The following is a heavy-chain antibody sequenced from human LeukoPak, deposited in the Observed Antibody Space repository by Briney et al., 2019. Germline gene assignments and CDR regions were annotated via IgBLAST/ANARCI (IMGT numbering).Heavy chain of an antibody. D-gene: IGHD3-9*01. CDR2: IYSGGST. V-gene: IGHV3-53*01. CDR3: ARAGYYDILTGYSESGWFDP. J-gene: IGHJ5*02. Sequence: GGSLRLSCAASGFTVSSNYMSWVRQAPGKGLEWVSVIYSGGSTYYADSVKGRFTISRDNSKNTLYLQMNSLRAEDTAVYYCARAGYYDILTGYSESGWFDPWGQGTLVTVSS. CDR1: GFTVSSNY.